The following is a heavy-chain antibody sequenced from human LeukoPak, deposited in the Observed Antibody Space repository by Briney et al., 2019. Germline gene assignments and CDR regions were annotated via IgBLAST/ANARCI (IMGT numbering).Heavy chain of an antibody. V-gene: IGHV3-23*01. Sequence: PGGSLRLSCVASGFTFSSYAMNWVRQAPGKGLEWVSAISGSGGSTYYAVSVRGRFTISRDNAKNTLYLQMNSLRAEDTAVYYCARDGAHSTIFYWGQGTLVTVSS. J-gene: IGHJ4*01. CDR3: ARDGAHSTIFY. CDR1: GFTFSSYA. CDR2: ISGSGGST. D-gene: IGHD3-3*01.